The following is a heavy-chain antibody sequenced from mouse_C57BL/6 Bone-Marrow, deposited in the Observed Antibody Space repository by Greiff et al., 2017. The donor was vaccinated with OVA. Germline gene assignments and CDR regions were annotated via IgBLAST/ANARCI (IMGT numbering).Heavy chain of an antibody. Sequence: VQLQESGAELVKPGASVKMSCKASGYTFTSYWITWVKQRPGQGLEWIGDIYPGSGSTNYNEKFKSKATLTVDTSSSTAYMQLSSLTSEDSAVYYCARYGSSPQWYFDVWGTGTTVTVSS. D-gene: IGHD1-1*01. CDR1: GYTFTSYW. CDR3: ARYGSSPQWYFDV. J-gene: IGHJ1*03. CDR2: IYPGSGST. V-gene: IGHV1-55*01.